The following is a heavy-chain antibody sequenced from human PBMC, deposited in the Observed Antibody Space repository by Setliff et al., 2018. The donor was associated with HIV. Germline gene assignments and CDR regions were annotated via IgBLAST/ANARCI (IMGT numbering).Heavy chain of an antibody. CDR3: ARPSLLGGDSTTPYDC. CDR1: GFSFYNYY. Sequence: GSLRLSCAASGFSFYNYYMSWIRQAPGKGLEWISYISSSSGHTNYAESVKGRFTISRDNAKNSLYLQMTSLRAEDTAVYYCARPSLLGGDSTTPYDCWGQGTLVTVSS. CDR2: ISSSSGHT. V-gene: IGHV3-11*03. D-gene: IGHD2-2*01. J-gene: IGHJ4*02.